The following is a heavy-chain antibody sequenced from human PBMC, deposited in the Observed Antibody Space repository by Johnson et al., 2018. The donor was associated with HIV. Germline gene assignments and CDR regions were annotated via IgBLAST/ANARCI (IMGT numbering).Heavy chain of an antibody. Sequence: QVQLVESGGGVVQPGRSLRLSCAASGFTFSSYAMHWVRQAPGKGLEWVSVIYSGGSTYYADSVKGRFTISRDNSKNTLYLQMNSLRAEDTAVYYCAREGVYSGSYAGAFDIWGQGTMVTVSS. CDR1: GFTFSSYA. V-gene: IGHV3-NL1*01. D-gene: IGHD1-26*01. J-gene: IGHJ3*02. CDR3: AREGVYSGSYAGAFDI. CDR2: IYSGGST.